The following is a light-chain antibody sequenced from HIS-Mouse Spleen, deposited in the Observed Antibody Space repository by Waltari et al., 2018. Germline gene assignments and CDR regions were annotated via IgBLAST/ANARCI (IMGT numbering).Light chain of an antibody. CDR3: QVWDSSSDHVV. CDR1: ALPKKY. V-gene: IGLV3-10*01. CDR2: EDS. Sequence: SYELTQPPSVSVSPGQTARITCPGDALPKKYAYWYQQKSGQAPVLVIYEDSKRPSGIPERFSGSSSGTMATLTISRVEAGDEADYYCQVWDSSSDHVVFGGGTKLTVL. J-gene: IGLJ2*01.